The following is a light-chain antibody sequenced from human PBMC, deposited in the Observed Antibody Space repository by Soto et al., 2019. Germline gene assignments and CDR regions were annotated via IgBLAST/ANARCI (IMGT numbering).Light chain of an antibody. CDR3: QQYGNSRA. CDR2: GAS. Sequence: ENVLTQSPGTLSLSPGERATLSCRTSQSVSSRYLAWYQQKPGQTPRLLIYGASSRATGIPDRFSGSGSGTDFTLTISRLEPEDFAVYYCQQYGNSRAFGQGTKVEIK. CDR1: QSVSSRY. V-gene: IGKV3-20*01. J-gene: IGKJ1*01.